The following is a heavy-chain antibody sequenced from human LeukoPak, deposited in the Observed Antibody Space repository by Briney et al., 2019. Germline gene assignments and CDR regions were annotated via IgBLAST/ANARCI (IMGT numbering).Heavy chain of an antibody. V-gene: IGHV1-2*02. Sequence: ASVKVSCKASGYIFTGYYMHWVRQAPGQGLEWMGWINPNSGGTNYAQKFQGRVTMTRDTSISTAYMELSRLRSDDTAVYYCARVGITMVRGARGWFDPWGQGTLVTVSS. CDR1: GYIFTGYY. CDR2: INPNSGGT. D-gene: IGHD3-10*01. J-gene: IGHJ5*02. CDR3: ARVGITMVRGARGWFDP.